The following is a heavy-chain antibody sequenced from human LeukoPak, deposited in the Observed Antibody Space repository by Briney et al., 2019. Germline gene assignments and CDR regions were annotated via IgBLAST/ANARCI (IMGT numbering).Heavy chain of an antibody. V-gene: IGHV4-34*01. CDR2: INHSGST. CDR3: ARGAKTGTKNPHYFDY. J-gene: IGHJ4*02. D-gene: IGHD1-7*01. CDR1: GGSFSGYY. Sequence: SEALSLTCAVYGGSFSGYYWSWIRQPPGKGLEWIGEINHSGSTNYNPSLKSRVTISVDTSKNQFSLKLSSVTAADTAVYYCARGAKTGTKNPHYFDYWGQGTLVTVSS.